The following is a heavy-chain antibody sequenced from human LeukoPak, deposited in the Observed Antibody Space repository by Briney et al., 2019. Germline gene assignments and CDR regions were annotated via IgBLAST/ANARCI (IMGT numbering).Heavy chain of an antibody. J-gene: IGHJ4*02. CDR3: TRVGYIDEGIDY. Sequence: GGSLRPSCVASGFPFSSYWMTWVRQAPGKGLEWVANIKQDGSKKFYVDSVKGRFTISRDNAKNSLYLQMNSLRAEDTAIYYCTRVGYIDEGIDYWGQGTLVTVSS. D-gene: IGHD5-24*01. CDR2: IKQDGSKK. CDR1: GFPFSSYW. V-gene: IGHV3-7*04.